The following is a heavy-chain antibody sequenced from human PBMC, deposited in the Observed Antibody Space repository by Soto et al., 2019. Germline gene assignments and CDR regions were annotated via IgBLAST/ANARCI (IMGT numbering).Heavy chain of an antibody. Sequence: GGSLSLSWAAAGGTFGAYAMHWVRPAPGKGLEWVALISYDGSDKDYADSVKGRFTISRDNSRNTLFLQMNSLRAEDTAVYYCARDYSKYYDSSGYYRSPAYWGQGTLVTVSS. CDR3: ARDYSKYYDSSGYYRSPAY. V-gene: IGHV3-30-3*01. CDR1: GGTFGAYA. J-gene: IGHJ4*02. CDR2: ISYDGSDK. D-gene: IGHD3-22*01.